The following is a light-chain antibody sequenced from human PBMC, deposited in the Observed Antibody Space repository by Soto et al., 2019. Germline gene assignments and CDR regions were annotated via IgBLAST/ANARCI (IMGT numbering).Light chain of an antibody. CDR2: RTP. J-gene: IGKJ1*01. CDR3: QQYDSSPRP. Sequence: EVGMTQSQATLSVSPGERATLGCMASQSVSSIYLAWYQQKPGQAPRLIIYRTPNRPTGIPDRFSGSGSGTDFPLTISRLEPEDFAVYWCQQYDSSPRPSGQRTKADLK. V-gene: IGKV3-20*01. CDR1: QSVSSIY.